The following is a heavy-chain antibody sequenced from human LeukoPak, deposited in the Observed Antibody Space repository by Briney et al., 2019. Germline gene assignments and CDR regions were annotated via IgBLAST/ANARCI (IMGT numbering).Heavy chain of an antibody. CDR1: GFTFSNYD. D-gene: IGHD7-27*01. J-gene: IGHJ4*02. CDR2: MWFDGSHK. CDR3: ARDITGDPPPYYFDY. Sequence: GGSLRLSCAASGFTFSNYDMHWVRQAPGKGLEWVAVMWFDGSHKYYADSVKGRFTISRDNSKSMLYLQMNSLRAEDTAVYYCARDITGDPPPYYFDYWGQGSLVTVSS. V-gene: IGHV3-33*01.